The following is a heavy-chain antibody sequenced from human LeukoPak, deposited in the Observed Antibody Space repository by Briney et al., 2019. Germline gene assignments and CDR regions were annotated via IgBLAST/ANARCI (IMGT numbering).Heavy chain of an antibody. V-gene: IGHV3-30*02. J-gene: IGHJ3*02. CDR2: IRYDGSNK. D-gene: IGHD4-17*01. CDR3: AKDRANPRVTYGAFDI. CDR1: GFTFSSYG. Sequence: GGSLRLSXAASGFTFSSYGMHWVRQAPGKGLEWVAVIRYDGSNKYYADSVKGRFTISRDNSKNTLYLQMNRLRAEDTAVYYCAKDRANPRVTYGAFDIWGQGTMVTVSS.